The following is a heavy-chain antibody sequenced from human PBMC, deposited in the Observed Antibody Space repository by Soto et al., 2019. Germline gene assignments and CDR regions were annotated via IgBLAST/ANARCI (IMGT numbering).Heavy chain of an antibody. CDR3: AGTTLDFDY. CDR1: GGTFSSYS. CDR2: IIPIFGTA. Sequence: SVKVSCNASGGTFSSYSISWVRQAPGQGLEWMGGIIPIFGTANYAQKFQGRVTITADESTSTAYMELSSLRSEDTAVYYRAGTTLDFDYWGQGTLVTVSS. V-gene: IGHV1-69*13. J-gene: IGHJ4*02. D-gene: IGHD4-17*01.